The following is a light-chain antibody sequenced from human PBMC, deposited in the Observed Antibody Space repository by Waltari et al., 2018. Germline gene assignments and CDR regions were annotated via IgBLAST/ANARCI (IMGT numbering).Light chain of an antibody. J-gene: IGKJ4*01. V-gene: IGKV1-39*01. CDR1: QSISSY. CDR2: AAS. CDR3: QQSYSTPLT. Sequence: DIQMTQSPSSLSASVGDRVTITCRASQSISSYLNWYQQKPGKAPKLLIYAASSLQSGVPSRFSGSGCGTDITLTISSLQPEDFATYYCQQSYSTPLTFGGGTKVEIK.